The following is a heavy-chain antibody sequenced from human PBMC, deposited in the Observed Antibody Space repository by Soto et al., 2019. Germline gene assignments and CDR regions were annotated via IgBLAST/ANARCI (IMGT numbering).Heavy chain of an antibody. J-gene: IGHJ3*02. CDR3: ASPLPWGADCFDAFDI. D-gene: IGHD2-21*02. CDR1: GYTFTSSW. Sequence: GESLKISCKGSGYTFTSSWISWVRQMPGKGLEGMGRIDPSDAYVSYSPTFEGHVTISTDNSISTAYLQWSSLKASDTAMYYCASPLPWGADCFDAFDIWGQGTMVTVSS. V-gene: IGHV5-10-1*01. CDR2: IDPSDAYV.